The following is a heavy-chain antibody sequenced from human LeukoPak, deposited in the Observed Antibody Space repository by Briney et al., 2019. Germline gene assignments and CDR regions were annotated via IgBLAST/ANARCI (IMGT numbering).Heavy chain of an antibody. CDR2: ISSSSSYI. CDR3: ARDAFRHSIIPFDY. V-gene: IGHV3-21*01. D-gene: IGHD2-21*01. CDR1: GFTFSSYS. Sequence: GGSLRLSCAASGFTFSSYSTNWVRQAPGKGLEWVSSISSSSSYIYYADSVKGRFTISRDNAKNSLYLQMNSLRAEDTAVYYCARDAFRHSIIPFDYWGQGTLVTVSS. J-gene: IGHJ4*02.